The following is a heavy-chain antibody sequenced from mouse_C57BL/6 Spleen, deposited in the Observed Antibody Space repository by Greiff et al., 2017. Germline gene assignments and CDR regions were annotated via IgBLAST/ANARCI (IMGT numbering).Heavy chain of an antibody. CDR3: ARSGTTAY. CDR1: GYTFTSYG. D-gene: IGHD1-1*01. V-gene: IGHV1-81*01. CDR2: IYPRSGNT. J-gene: IGHJ3*01. Sequence: QVQLKQSGAELARPGASVKLSCKASGYTFTSYGISWVKQRPGQGLEWIGEIYPRSGNTYYNEKFKGKATLTADKSSSTAYMELRSLTSEDSAVYFCARSGTTAYWGQGTLVTVSA.